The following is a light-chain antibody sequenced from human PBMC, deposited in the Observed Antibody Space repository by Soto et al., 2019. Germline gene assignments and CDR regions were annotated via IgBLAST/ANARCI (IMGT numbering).Light chain of an antibody. CDR2: DAS. CDR1: QSVSSY. J-gene: IGKJ5*01. Sequence: EIVLTQSPATLSLSPGERATLSCRTSQSVSSYFAWYQQKPGRAPRLLIYDASNRATGIPARFIGSGSGKDFTFTFNSLEPEDFAVYYCQQRSNWPIPFGQGTRLEIK. CDR3: QQRSNWPIP. V-gene: IGKV3-11*01.